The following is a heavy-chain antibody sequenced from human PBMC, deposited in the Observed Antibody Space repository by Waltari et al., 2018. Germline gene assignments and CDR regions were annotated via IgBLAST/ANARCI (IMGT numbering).Heavy chain of an antibody. V-gene: IGHV3-73*01. D-gene: IGHD2-8*01. CDR3: TRLGYCTNGVCSGHY. Sequence: AYAASVTGRFTISRDDSKNTAYLQMNSLKTEDTAVYYCTRLGYCTNGVCSGHYWGQGTLVTVSS. J-gene: IGHJ4*02.